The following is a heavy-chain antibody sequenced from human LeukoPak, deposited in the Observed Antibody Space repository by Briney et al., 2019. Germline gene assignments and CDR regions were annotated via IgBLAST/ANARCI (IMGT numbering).Heavy chain of an antibody. CDR3: AKDLIRGLYRPFDC. D-gene: IGHD6-19*01. V-gene: IGHV3-30*18. J-gene: IGHJ4*02. CDR2: LSNDGRSK. Sequence: GGSLRLSCAASGFTFSTYGIHWVRQAPGKGLEWVGFLSNDGRSKYYIDSVKGRFTISRDNSKNTVYLQMNSLRTEDTAVYYCAKDLIRGLYRPFDCWGRGILVTVSS. CDR1: GFTFSTYG.